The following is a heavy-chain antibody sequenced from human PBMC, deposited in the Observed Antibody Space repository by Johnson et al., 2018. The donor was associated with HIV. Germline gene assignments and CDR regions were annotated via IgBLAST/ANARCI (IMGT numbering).Heavy chain of an antibody. CDR3: AKETRDSRSAFDI. CDR1: GFTFSSYA. CDR2: TQYDGSNK. J-gene: IGHJ3*02. Sequence: QVQLVESGGGVVQPGRSLRLSCAASGFTFSSYAMHWVRQAPGKGLEWVAFTQYDGSNKYYADSMKGRFTISRDNSKKTLYLQMNSLRPEDTAVYYCAKETRDSRSAFDIWGQGTMVTVSS. D-gene: IGHD3-22*01. V-gene: IGHV3-30*02.